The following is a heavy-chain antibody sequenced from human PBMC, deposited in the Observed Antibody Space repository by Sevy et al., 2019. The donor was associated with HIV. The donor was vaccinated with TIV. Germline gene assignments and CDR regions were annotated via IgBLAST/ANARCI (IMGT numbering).Heavy chain of an antibody. J-gene: IGHJ4*02. D-gene: IGHD2-2*03. Sequence: AETLSLTCTVSGGSISSSNRWNWVRQPPGKGLEWTGEIYHGGSTNRNPSLKRRVTISLDKSKNQFSLKLSSVTAADTAVYYCARGGGGYCSSTSCHVDYWGQGTLVTVSS. CDR1: GGSISSSNR. CDR3: ARGGGGYCSSTSCHVDY. V-gene: IGHV4-4*02. CDR2: IYHGGST.